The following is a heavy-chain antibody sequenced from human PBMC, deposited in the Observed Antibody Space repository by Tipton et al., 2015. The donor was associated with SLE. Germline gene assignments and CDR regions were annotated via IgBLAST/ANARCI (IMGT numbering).Heavy chain of an antibody. Sequence: TLSLTCTVSGGSISSSSYYWGWIRQPPGKGLEWIGSIYYSGSTYYNPSLKSRVTISVDTSKNQFSLKLSSVTAADTAVYYCARGMTYYYDSSVRCWGQGTLVTVSS. J-gene: IGHJ4*02. CDR1: GGSISSSSYY. D-gene: IGHD3-22*01. V-gene: IGHV4-39*07. CDR3: ARGMTYYYDSSVRC. CDR2: IYYSGST.